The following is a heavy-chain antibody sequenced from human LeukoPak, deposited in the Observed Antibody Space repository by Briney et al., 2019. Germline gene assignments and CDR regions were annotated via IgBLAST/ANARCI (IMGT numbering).Heavy chain of an antibody. CDR1: GYTFTGYY. J-gene: IGHJ4*02. CDR3: YYRVSSGYLT. D-gene: IGHD3-22*01. Sequence: ASVKVSCKASGYTFTGYYMHWVRQAPGQGLEWMGWINPNSGGTYYAQKFQGRVSMTRDTSISTAYMELSSLRSDDTAVYYCYYRVSSGYLTWGQGALVAVSS. V-gene: IGHV1-2*02. CDR2: INPNSGGT.